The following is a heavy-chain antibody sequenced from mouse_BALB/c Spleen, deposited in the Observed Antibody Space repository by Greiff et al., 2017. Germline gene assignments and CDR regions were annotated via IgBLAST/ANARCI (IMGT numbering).Heavy chain of an antibody. Sequence: VQLQESGPGLVAPSQSLSITCTVSGFSLTSYGVHWVRQPPGKGLEWLGVIWAGGSTNYNSALMSRLSISKDNSKSQVFLKMNSLQTDDTAMYYCARDLGNYGRDYYAMDYWGQGTSVTVSS. D-gene: IGHD2-1*01. CDR1: GFSLTSYG. V-gene: IGHV2-9*02. J-gene: IGHJ4*01. CDR2: IWAGGST. CDR3: ARDLGNYGRDYYAMDY.